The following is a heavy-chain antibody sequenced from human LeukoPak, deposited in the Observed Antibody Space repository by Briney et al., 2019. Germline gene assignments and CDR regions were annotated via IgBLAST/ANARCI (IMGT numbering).Heavy chain of an antibody. CDR2: MNPNSGNT. J-gene: IGHJ6*02. Sequence: ASVKVSCTASGYTFTSYDINWVRQATGQGLEWMGWMNPNSGNTGYAQKFQGRVTMTRNTSISTAYMELSSLRSEDTAVYYCARGPMIVVPRGFYYYYYGMDVWGQGTTVTVSS. V-gene: IGHV1-8*01. D-gene: IGHD3-22*01. CDR1: GYTFTSYD. CDR3: ARGPMIVVPRGFYYYYYGMDV.